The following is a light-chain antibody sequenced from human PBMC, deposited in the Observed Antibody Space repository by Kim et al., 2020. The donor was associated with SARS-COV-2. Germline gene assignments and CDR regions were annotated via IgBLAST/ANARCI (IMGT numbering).Light chain of an antibody. Sequence: ALGQTVRITSQGDSLRSYYAPWYQQEPGQAPIVVIYGKNNRPSGIPDRFSGSSAGNTASLTITWTQAGDEADYYCNSRDSNDNVVFGGGTQLTVL. V-gene: IGLV3-19*01. CDR1: SLRSYY. CDR3: NSRDSNDNVV. CDR2: GKN. J-gene: IGLJ2*01.